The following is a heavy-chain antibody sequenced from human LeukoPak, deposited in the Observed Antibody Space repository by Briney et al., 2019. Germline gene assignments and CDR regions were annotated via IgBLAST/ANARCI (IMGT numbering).Heavy chain of an antibody. Sequence: GGSLRLSCAASGFTFSSYSMNGVRQAPGKGLEWVSSISSSSSYIYYADSVKGRFTISRDNAKNLLYLQMNSLRAEDTAVYYCARDTVAGFDYWGQGTLVTVSS. D-gene: IGHD6-19*01. CDR1: GFTFSSYS. CDR2: ISSSSSYI. CDR3: ARDTVAGFDY. J-gene: IGHJ4*02. V-gene: IGHV3-21*01.